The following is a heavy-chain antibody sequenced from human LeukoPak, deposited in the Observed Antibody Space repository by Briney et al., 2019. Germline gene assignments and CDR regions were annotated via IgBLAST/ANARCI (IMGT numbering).Heavy chain of an antibody. J-gene: IGHJ6*02. CDR2: ISGSGGRT. CDR3: ARAQWLPLSGMDV. V-gene: IGHV3-23*01. CDR1: GFTFSTYA. Sequence: GGSLRLSCAASGFTFSTYAMSWVRQAPGKGLEWVSTISGSGGRTYYADSMKGRFTISRDNSKNTLYLQMNSLRAEDTAVYYCARAQWLPLSGMDVWGQGTTVTVSS. D-gene: IGHD3-22*01.